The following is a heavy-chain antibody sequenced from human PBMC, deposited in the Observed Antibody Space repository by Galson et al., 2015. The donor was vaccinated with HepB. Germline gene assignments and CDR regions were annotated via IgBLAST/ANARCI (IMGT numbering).Heavy chain of an antibody. CDR3: ARDGGGLRELEWLSPNEALDY. CDR1: GFTFSNYG. V-gene: IGHV3-33*01. Sequence: SLRLSCAASGFTFSNYGMHWVRQAPGKGLEWVALIWFDGSKKYYADSVKGRFTTSRDNSNNTLFLQMNSLSAEDTAVYYCARDGGGLRELEWLSPNEALDYWGQGILVTVAS. CDR2: IWFDGSKK. D-gene: IGHD3-3*01. J-gene: IGHJ4*02.